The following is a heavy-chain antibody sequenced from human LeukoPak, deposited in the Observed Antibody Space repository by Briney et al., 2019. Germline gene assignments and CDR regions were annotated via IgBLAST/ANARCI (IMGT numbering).Heavy chain of an antibody. V-gene: IGHV1-2*06. D-gene: IGHD6-13*01. CDR3: ARVIIMPGTVDWGDS. CDR1: GYTFTGYY. J-gene: IGHJ4*02. CDR2: INPNSGGT. Sequence: ASVKISCKASGYTFTGYYIHWVRQAPGQGLEWMGRINPNSGGTNYAQKFQGRVTMTRDMSISTAYMELSSLRSDDTAVYYCARVIIMPGTVDWGDSWGQGALVTVSS.